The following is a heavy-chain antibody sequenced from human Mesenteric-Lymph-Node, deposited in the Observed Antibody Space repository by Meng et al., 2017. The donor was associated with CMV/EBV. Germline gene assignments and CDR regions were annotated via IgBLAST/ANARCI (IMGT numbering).Heavy chain of an antibody. CDR3: AREAGTTFDS. J-gene: IGHJ4*02. CDR1: GYTFSNYD. D-gene: IGHD1-1*01. CDR2: MNPDSGNS. Sequence: ASVKVSCKASGYTFSNYDINWVRQATGQGLEWVGWMNPDSGNSGFAQKFQGRVTMTANTSISTAYMKLSSLGFDDTAVYFCAREAGTTFDSWGQGTLVTVSS. V-gene: IGHV1-8*01.